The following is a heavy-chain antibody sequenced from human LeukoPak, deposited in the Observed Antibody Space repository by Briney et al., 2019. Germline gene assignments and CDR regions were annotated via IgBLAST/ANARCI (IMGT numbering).Heavy chain of an antibody. J-gene: IGHJ4*02. Sequence: PGGSLRLSCEGSGFTFSNYWMGWVRQAPGKGLQWVANIKTDGSEKYYVDSVKGRFTISRDNAKNSLYLQMNSLRAEDTAVYYCGLMVRGVLDYWGQGTLVTVSS. CDR2: IKTDGSEK. CDR3: GLMVRGVLDY. CDR1: GFTFSNYW. D-gene: IGHD3-10*01. V-gene: IGHV3-7*03.